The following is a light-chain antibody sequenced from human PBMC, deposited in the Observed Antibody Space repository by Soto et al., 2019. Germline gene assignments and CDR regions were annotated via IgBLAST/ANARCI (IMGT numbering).Light chain of an antibody. CDR3: QHYRSSWT. Sequence: EIVLTQSPGTLSLSPGERATLSCRASQSVSSSFLAWYQQKPGQPPRLLIYGTSSMATGIPERFSGSGSGTDFTLTISRLEPEDFAVYYCQHYRSSWTFGRGTKLEVK. V-gene: IGKV3-20*01. CDR2: GTS. CDR1: QSVSSSF. J-gene: IGKJ1*01.